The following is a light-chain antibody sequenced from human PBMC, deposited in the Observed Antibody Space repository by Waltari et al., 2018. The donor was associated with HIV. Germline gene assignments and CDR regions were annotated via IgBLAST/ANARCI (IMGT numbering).Light chain of an antibody. J-gene: IGKJ4*01. V-gene: IGKV3-20*01. Sequence: EIVLTQSPDTLSLSPGERATLSCTASQSVTSGYLAWYHQKPGRTPRLVISGASSKATGIPDRFSGSGSGTHFTLTINGVEPEDFAVYFCQQYATSPELTFGGGTQLDIK. CDR1: QSVTSGY. CDR3: QQYATSPELT. CDR2: GAS.